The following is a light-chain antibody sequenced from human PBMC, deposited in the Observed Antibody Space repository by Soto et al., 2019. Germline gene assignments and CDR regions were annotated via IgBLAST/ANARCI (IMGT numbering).Light chain of an antibody. CDR2: AAS. CDR3: QQSYSTPWT. CDR1: QSISSY. V-gene: IGKV1-39*01. Sequence: DIQMTQSPSSLSASVGDRVTITCRASQSISSYLNWYQQKPGKAPKLLIYAASSLQSVVPSRLSGSGSGTDFTLTIISLQPEDFATYYCQQSYSTPWTFGQGTKVEIK. J-gene: IGKJ1*01.